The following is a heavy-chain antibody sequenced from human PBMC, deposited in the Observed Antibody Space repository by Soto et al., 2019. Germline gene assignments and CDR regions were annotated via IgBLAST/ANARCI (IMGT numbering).Heavy chain of an antibody. D-gene: IGHD6-19*01. V-gene: IGHV4-30-2*01. Sequence: QLQLQESGSGLVKPSQTLSLTCAVSGGSISSGGYSWSWIRQPPGKGLEWIGYIYHSGSTYYNPSLKSRGTISVDRSKNQFSLKLSSVTAADTAGYYCARAGGLGAVAADYWGQGTLVTVSS. CDR2: IYHSGST. CDR1: GGSISSGGYS. CDR3: ARAGGLGAVAADY. J-gene: IGHJ4*02.